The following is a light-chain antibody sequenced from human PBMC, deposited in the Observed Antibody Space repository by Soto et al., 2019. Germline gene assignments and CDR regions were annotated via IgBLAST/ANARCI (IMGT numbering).Light chain of an antibody. J-gene: IGLJ2*01. CDR2: GNT. CDR1: SSNIGAGYD. CDR3: ASWDDRLGAVI. Sequence: QSVLTQPPSVSGAPGQRVTISCTGSSSNIGAGYDVHWYQRLPGTAPKLLIYGNTNRPSGVPDRFSGSKSGPSASLAITGLQAEDEAVYYCASWDDRLGAVIFGGGTKVTVL. V-gene: IGLV1-40*01.